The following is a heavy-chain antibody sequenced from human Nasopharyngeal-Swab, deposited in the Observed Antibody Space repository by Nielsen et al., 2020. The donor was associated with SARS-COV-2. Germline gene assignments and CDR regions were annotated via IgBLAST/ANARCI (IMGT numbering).Heavy chain of an antibody. CDR3: AAGTVLGY. V-gene: IGHV3-23*01. CDR2: INDGGYAS. J-gene: IGHJ4*02. Sequence: GESLKISCVASGFSFSGSAMSWVRQAPGKGLEWVAAINDGGYASFYANSVRGRFTISRDNSKNTVYLQMNSLRAEDTAMYYCAAGTVLGYWGQGTLVTVSS. CDR1: GFSFSGSA. D-gene: IGHD1-7*01.